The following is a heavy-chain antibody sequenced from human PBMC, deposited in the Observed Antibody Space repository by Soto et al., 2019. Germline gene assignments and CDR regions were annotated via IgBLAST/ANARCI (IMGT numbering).Heavy chain of an antibody. D-gene: IGHD6-19*01. Sequence: PGGSLRLSCAASGFTFSNAWMSWVRQAPGKGLEWVGRIKSKTDGGTTDYAAPVKGRFTISRDDSKNTLYLQMNSLRAEDTAVYYCAKDGSGQWLATDYWGQGTLVTVSS. CDR2: IKSKTDGGTT. CDR1: GFTFSNAW. J-gene: IGHJ4*02. V-gene: IGHV3-15*01. CDR3: AKDGSGQWLATDY.